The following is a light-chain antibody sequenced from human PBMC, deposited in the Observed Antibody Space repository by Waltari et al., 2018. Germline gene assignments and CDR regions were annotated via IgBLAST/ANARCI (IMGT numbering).Light chain of an antibody. CDR2: DVT. Sequence: QSALTQPRSVSGSPGQSVTISCTGTSSDVGGYNYVSWYQHHPGKAPKLIIYDVTKRPSGFPDRFSASKSDHTASLTISGLQAEDEADYYCCSYAGSITFWVFGGGTKLTVL. CDR1: SSDVGGYNY. J-gene: IGLJ3*02. CDR3: CSYAGSITFWV. V-gene: IGLV2-11*01.